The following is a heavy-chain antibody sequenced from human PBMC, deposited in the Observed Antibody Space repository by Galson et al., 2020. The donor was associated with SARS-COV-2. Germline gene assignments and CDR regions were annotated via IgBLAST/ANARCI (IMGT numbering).Heavy chain of an antibody. J-gene: IGHJ6*02. CDR3: AKDVTYYDFWSGAPEAKPEYYYGMDV. V-gene: IGHV3-23*01. D-gene: IGHD3-3*01. CDR2: ISGSGGST. Sequence: TGGSLRLSCAASGFTFRSYAMSWVRQAPGKGLEWVSAISGSGGSTYYADSVQGRFTISRDNSKNTLYLQMNSLRAEDTAVYYCAKDVTYYDFWSGAPEAKPEYYYGMDVWGQGTTVTVSS. CDR1: GFTFRSYA.